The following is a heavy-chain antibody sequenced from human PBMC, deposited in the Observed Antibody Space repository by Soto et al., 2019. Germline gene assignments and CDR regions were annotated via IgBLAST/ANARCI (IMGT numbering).Heavy chain of an antibody. D-gene: IGHD3-16*02. Sequence: SETLSLTCAVYGGSFSGYYWSWIRQPPGKGLEWIGEINHSGSTNYNPSLKSRVTISVDTSKNQFSLKLSSVTAADTAVYYCARNPPEVWGSYRSFYYYGMDAWGQGTTVTVSS. CDR1: GGSFSGYY. V-gene: IGHV4-34*01. CDR2: INHSGST. CDR3: ARNPPEVWGSYRSFYYYGMDA. J-gene: IGHJ6*02.